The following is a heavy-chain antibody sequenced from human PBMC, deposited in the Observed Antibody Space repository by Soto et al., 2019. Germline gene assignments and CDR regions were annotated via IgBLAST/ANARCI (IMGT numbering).Heavy chain of an antibody. D-gene: IGHD6-19*01. V-gene: IGHV4-4*07. Sequence: PSATLSLTCNVSGGYISTYYWILIRQPSGKGLECIGRIHASGNTDYNPSLKSRVTMSVDTSKNQFSLRLNSLTAADTAVYYCARTPGWYFDVWGQGIMVTDSS. CDR1: GGYISTYY. J-gene: IGHJ4*02. CDR3: ARTPGWYFDV. CDR2: IHASGNT.